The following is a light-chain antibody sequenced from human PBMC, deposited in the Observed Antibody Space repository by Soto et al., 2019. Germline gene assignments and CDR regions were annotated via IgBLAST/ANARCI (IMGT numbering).Light chain of an antibody. V-gene: IGLV2-8*01. Sequence: QSVLTQPPSASGSPGQSVTISCTGTSSDVGDYDYVSWYQQHPGKAPKLMIYEVSKRPSGVPDRFSGSKSGNTASLTVSGLQTEDEADYYCSSYAGSSTSVVFGGGTKLTVL. CDR3: SSYAGSSTSVV. CDR2: EVS. J-gene: IGLJ2*01. CDR1: SSDVGDYDY.